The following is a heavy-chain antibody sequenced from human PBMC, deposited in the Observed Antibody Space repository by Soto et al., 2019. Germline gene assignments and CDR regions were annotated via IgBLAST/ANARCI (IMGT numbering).Heavy chain of an antibody. D-gene: IGHD6-19*01. V-gene: IGHV3-23*01. Sequence: GGSLRLSCAASGFTFSSYAMSWVRQAPGKGLEWVSAISGSGGSTYYADSVKGRFTISRDNSKNTLYLQMNSLRAEDTAVYYCATTASGYSSGWRGSIRDYWGQGTLVTVSS. CDR3: ATTASGYSSGWRGSIRDY. J-gene: IGHJ4*02. CDR1: GFTFSSYA. CDR2: ISGSGGST.